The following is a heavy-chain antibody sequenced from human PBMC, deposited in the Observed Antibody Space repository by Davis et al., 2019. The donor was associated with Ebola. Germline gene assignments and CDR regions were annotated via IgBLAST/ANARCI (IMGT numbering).Heavy chain of an antibody. CDR1: GFTFVSYG. V-gene: IGHV3-33*01. CDR2: IWYDGTKK. D-gene: IGHD4-17*01. J-gene: IGHJ3*02. CDR3: ARAEDDYGEYPDALDI. Sequence: GGSLRLSCGSSGFTFVSYGMHWVRQAPGKGLEWVALIWYDGTKKYYADSVKGRFTISRDSSMNTVYLQMSSLRAEDTAVYYCARAEDDYGEYPDALDIWGQGTVVTVSS.